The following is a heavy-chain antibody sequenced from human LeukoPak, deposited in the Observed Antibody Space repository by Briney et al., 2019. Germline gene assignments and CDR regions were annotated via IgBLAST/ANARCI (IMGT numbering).Heavy chain of an antibody. V-gene: IGHV3-33*08. CDR3: VRDPYEAY. Sequence: GGSLRLSCAASGFTFSSYSMNWVRQAPGKGLEWVAVIWYDGGNKLYGDSVKGRFTISRDNSKNTVYLQMNSLRVEDTAVYYCVRDPYEAYWGQGTLVTVSS. CDR1: GFTFSSYS. J-gene: IGHJ4*02. CDR2: IWYDGGNK. D-gene: IGHD5-12*01.